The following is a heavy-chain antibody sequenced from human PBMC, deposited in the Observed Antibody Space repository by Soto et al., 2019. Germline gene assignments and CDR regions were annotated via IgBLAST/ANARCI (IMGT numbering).Heavy chain of an antibody. V-gene: IGHV3-15*07. Sequence: GGSLRLSCAASGFTFTTAWINWVRQAPGKGLEWVGRIKSKIDGGTADFAAPVRGRFAISRDDSKSMVYLQMNSLKAEDTAIYYCATSFITTVGTTAWGQGTQVTVSS. CDR3: ATSFITTVGTTA. CDR2: IKSKIDGGTA. J-gene: IGHJ4*02. D-gene: IGHD1-1*01. CDR1: GFTFTTAW.